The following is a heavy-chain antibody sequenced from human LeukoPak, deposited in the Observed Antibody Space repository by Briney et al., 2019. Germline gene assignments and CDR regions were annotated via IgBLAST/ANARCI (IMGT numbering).Heavy chain of an antibody. CDR1: GFTFSNYA. CDR3: AKGTKADV. V-gene: IGHV3-23*01. Sequence: GGSLRLSCAASGFTFSNYAMTWVRQAPGEGLEWVSSITGSSTSTYYADSVRGRFTISRDDSRNTLYVQMNSLRAEDTAVYYCAKGTKADVWGQGTTVTVSS. CDR2: ITGSSTST. J-gene: IGHJ6*02.